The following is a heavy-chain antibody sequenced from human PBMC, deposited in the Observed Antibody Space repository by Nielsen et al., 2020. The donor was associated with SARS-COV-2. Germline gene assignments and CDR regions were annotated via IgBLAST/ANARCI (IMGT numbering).Heavy chain of an antibody. J-gene: IGHJ4*02. Sequence: ASVKVSCKVSGYTLTELSMHWVRQAPGKGLEWMGGFDPEDGETIYAQKLQGRVTMTTDTSTSTAYMELRSLRSDDTAVYYCARDKGYYYGSGSYYTDYWGQGTLVTVSS. V-gene: IGHV1-24*01. CDR3: ARDKGYYYGSGSYYTDY. D-gene: IGHD3-10*01. CDR1: GYTLTELS. CDR2: FDPEDGET.